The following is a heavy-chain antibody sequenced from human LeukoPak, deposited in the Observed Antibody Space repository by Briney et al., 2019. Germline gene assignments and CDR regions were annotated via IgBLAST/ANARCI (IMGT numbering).Heavy chain of an antibody. V-gene: IGHV3-7*03. Sequence: GGSLRLSCAASGFTFSSNWMSWVRLAPGKGLEWVANIKEDGTETYYVDSVKGRFTISRDNAKNSLYLQMNSLRVEDTAVYYCAKEGRSLQTYWGQGTLVTVSS. CDR2: IKEDGTET. J-gene: IGHJ4*02. CDR1: GFTFSSNW. D-gene: IGHD5-24*01. CDR3: AKEGRSLQTY.